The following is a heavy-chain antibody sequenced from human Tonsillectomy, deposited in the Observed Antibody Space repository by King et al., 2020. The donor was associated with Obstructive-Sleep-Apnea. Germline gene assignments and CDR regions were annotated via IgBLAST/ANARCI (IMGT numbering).Heavy chain of an antibody. CDR1: GFAFSSHT. V-gene: IGHV3-48*01. J-gene: IGHJ4*02. CDR2: ISSSSTTI. CDR3: ARVSGSGPLDY. Sequence: VQLVESGGGLVQPGGSLRLSCAASGFAFSSHTMNWVRQAPGKGLEWISYISSSSTTIYYTDSVKGRFTISRDNAKNSLYLQMNSLRAEDTAVYYCARVSGSGPLDYRGQGTLVTVSS. D-gene: IGHD1-26*01.